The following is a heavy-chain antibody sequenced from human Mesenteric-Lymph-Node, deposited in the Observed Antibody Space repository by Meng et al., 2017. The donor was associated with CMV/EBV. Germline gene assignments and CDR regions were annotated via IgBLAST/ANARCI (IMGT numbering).Heavy chain of an antibody. D-gene: IGHD6-13*01. J-gene: IGHJ4*02. Sequence: GESLKISCAASGITFSSYGMHWVRQAPGKGLEWVAFIRFDGSNIKYVESVKGRFTTSRDNSKKMVYLEMNSLRDGDTAVYYCAKGRSDSWHQLDHWGQGTLVTVSS. CDR3: AKGRSDSWHQLDH. CDR2: IRFDGSNI. V-gene: IGHV3-30*02. CDR1: GITFSSYG.